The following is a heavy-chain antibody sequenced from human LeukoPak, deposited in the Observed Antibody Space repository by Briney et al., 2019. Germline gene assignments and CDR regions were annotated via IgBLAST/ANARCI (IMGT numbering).Heavy chain of an antibody. CDR1: GGTFISYA. CDR3: ARDRTTAAAGHGFDY. V-gene: IGHV1-69*05. J-gene: IGHJ4*02. D-gene: IGHD6-13*01. Sequence: SVKVSCKASGGTFISYAISWVRQAPGQGLEWMGGIIPIFGTANYAQKFQGRVTITTDESTSTAYMELSSLRSEDTAVYYCARDRTTAAAGHGFDYWGQGTLVTVSS. CDR2: IIPIFGTA.